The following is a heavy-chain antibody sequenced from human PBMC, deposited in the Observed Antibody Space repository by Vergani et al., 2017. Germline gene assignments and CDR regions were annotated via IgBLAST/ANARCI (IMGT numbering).Heavy chain of an antibody. Sequence: EVQLVESGGGLVKPGGSLRLSCAAPGFTFSSYSMNWVRQAPGKGLEWVSSISSSSSYIYYADSVKGRFTISRDSGRNSLFLQMNSLRAEDTAVYYCARLGIAAXVPFRQSFNWFDPWGQGTPATVSS. D-gene: IGHD6-13*01. CDR3: ARLGIAAXVPFRQSFNWFDP. J-gene: IGHJ5*02. V-gene: IGHV3-21*01. CDR2: ISSSSSYI. CDR1: GFTFSSYS.